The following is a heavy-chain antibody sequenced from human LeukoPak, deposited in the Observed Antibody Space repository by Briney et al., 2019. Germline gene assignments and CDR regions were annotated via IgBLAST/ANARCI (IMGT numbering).Heavy chain of an antibody. CDR2: ISGSGGST. D-gene: IGHD6-13*01. CDR1: GFTFSSYA. CDR3: AGSTSQGSSPPLDY. J-gene: IGHJ4*02. V-gene: IGHV3-23*01. Sequence: GGSLRLSCAASGFTFSSYAMSWVRQAPGKGLEWVSAISGSGGSTYYADSVKGRFTISRDNSKNTLYLQMNSLRAEDTAVYYCAGSTSQGSSPPLDYWGQGTLVTVSS.